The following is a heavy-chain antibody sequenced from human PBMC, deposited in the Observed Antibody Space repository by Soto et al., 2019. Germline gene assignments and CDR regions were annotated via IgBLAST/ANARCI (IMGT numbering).Heavy chain of an antibody. Sequence: QVQLQQWGAGLLKPSETLSLTCAVYGGSFSGYQWSWIRQTPGKGLEWIGEINDSGNINYNPSLKSRVTISLDTPKKQSSLKLSSVTAPDTAVYFCARGLILRFGELSRRGGYYYYMDVWGKGTTVTVSS. J-gene: IGHJ6*03. CDR1: GGSFSGYQ. D-gene: IGHD3-10*01. V-gene: IGHV4-34*01. CDR3: ARGLILRFGELSRRGGYYYYMDV. CDR2: INDSGNI.